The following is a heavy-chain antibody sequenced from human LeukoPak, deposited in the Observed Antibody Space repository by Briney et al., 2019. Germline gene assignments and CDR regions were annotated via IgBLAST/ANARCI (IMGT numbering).Heavy chain of an antibody. Sequence: KASETLSLTCTVSGGSISSYYWSWLRQPPGKGLEYIGYTHYSGSTNYNPSLKSRVTISLDTSGNQFSLKLSSVTAADTAVHYCASGYCGGACQLGGVDMWGQGTMVTVSS. CDR2: THYSGST. V-gene: IGHV4-59*01. D-gene: IGHD2-21*02. CDR1: GGSISSYY. CDR3: ASGYCGGACQLGGVDM. J-gene: IGHJ3*02.